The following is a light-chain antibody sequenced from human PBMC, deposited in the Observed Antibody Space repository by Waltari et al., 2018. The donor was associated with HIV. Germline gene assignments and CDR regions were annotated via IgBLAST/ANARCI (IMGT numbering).Light chain of an antibody. J-gene: IGKJ4*01. V-gene: IGKV3-11*01. CDR2: DAS. Sequence: EIVLTQSPATLSLSPGERATLSCRASQSINNYLAWYQQKPGQAPRLLIYDASNRASGIPVRFSGSGSGTDFTLNISSLEPEDLAVYLCQQRRDWSPSLTFGGGTKVEIK. CDR3: QQRRDWSPSLT. CDR1: QSINNY.